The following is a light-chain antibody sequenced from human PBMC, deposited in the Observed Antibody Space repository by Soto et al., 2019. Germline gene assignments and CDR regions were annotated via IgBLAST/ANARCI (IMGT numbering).Light chain of an antibody. CDR1: RLNIGANT. Sequence: QAVVTQPPSASGTPGQRVTISCSGSRLNIGANTVNWYQQLPGMAPKLLIYKNDQRPSGVPDRFSGSKSGTSASLAISGLQSEDEADYYCASWDDSLSGPVVFGGGTKLTVL. CDR2: KND. CDR3: ASWDDSLSGPVV. V-gene: IGLV1-44*01. J-gene: IGLJ2*01.